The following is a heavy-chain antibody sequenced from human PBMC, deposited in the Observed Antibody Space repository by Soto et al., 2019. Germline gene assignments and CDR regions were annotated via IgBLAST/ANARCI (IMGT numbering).Heavy chain of an antibody. J-gene: IGHJ4*02. CDR1: GFTFSSYA. V-gene: IGHV3-23*01. D-gene: IGHD3-3*01. Sequence: GGSLRLSCAASGFTFSSYAMSWVRQAPGKGLEWVSAISGSGGSTYYADSMKGRFTISRDNSKNTLYLQMNSLRAEDTAVYYCAKGTRPWSGYYLFDYWGQGTLVTVSS. CDR2: ISGSGGST. CDR3: AKGTRPWSGYYLFDY.